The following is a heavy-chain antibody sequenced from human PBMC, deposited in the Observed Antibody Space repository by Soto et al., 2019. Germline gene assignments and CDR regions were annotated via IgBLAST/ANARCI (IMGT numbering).Heavy chain of an antibody. Sequence: QVQLVESGGGLVKPGGSLRLSCAASGFTFSDYYMTWIRQAPGKGLEWVSYISSGSGYIKYADSVKGRCTISRDNAKNSLYPQMNSLRAEDTAVYYCARRSTPERGAHAFDIWGQGTMVTVSS. D-gene: IGHD2-15*01. V-gene: IGHV3-11*05. J-gene: IGHJ3*02. CDR1: GFTFSDYY. CDR3: ARRSTPERGAHAFDI. CDR2: ISSGSGYI.